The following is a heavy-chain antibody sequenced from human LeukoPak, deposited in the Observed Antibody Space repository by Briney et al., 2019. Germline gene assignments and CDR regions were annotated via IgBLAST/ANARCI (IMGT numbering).Heavy chain of an antibody. D-gene: IGHD3-10*01. J-gene: IGHJ3*02. CDR1: GFTFSSYG. CDR3: AKDSGELLYGDAFDI. V-gene: IGHV3-30*18. Sequence: RSLRLSCAASGFTFSSYGMHWVRQAPSKGLEWVAVMSYDGSTKYYADSVKGRFAISRDNSKNILYLQMNSLRAEDTAVYYCAKDSGELLYGDAFDIWGQGTRVAVSS. CDR2: MSYDGSTK.